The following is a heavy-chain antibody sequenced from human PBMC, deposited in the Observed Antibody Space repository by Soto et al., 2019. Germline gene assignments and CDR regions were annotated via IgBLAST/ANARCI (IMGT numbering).Heavy chain of an antibody. CDR3: ARSIGSSSFYFDF. Sequence: QVQLVQSGAEVKKPGSSVKVSCKASGGTFSDYAISWVRQAPGHGLEWMGGLIPVFGSTHYAQSFQGRLTITAHPSSTADYMELSSLRSDDTDVYYCARSIGSSSFYFDFGGPGTKVTVSS. J-gene: IGHJ4*02. V-gene: IGHV1-69*01. D-gene: IGHD6-6*01. CDR2: LIPVFGST. CDR1: GGTFSDYA.